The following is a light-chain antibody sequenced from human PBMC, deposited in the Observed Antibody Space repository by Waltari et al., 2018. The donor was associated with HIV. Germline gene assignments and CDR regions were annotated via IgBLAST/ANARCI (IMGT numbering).Light chain of an antibody. CDR3: CSYAASRSVV. CDR2: EVT. J-gene: IGLJ2*01. V-gene: IGLV2-23*02. Sequence: QSALAQPASVSDSPGQSITISCTGTSSDVGTSNLVPWYQQHPAKVPKLIIYEVTNRPSGVSNRFSGSKSGNTASLTISGLQAEDEADYYCCSYAASRSVVFGGGTKLTVL. CDR1: SSDVGTSNL.